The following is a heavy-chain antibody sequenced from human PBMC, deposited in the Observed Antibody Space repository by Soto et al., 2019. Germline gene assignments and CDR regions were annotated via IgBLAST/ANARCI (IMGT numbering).Heavy chain of an antibody. V-gene: IGHV3-15*07. CDR1: VFIFSNAW. J-gene: IGHJ4*01. D-gene: IGHD4-17*01. CDR2: VKSKTDGGTT. CDR3: TTDSYMTNIIVRFDY. Sequence: GGSLRLSCAASVFIFSNAWINWVRQAPGKGLEWVGRVKSKTDGGTTDFAAPVKGRFAISRDDPKNMVYLEMNSLKTEDTAIYYCTTDSYMTNIIVRFDYWGHGTLVTVSS.